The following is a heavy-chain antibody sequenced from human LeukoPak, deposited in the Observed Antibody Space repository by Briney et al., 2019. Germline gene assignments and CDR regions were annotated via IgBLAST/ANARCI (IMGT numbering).Heavy chain of an antibody. V-gene: IGHV1-69*13. D-gene: IGHD6-6*01. J-gene: IGHJ4*02. Sequence: ASVKLSCKASGGTFSSYAISWVRQAPGQGLEWMGGIIPIFGTANYAQKFQGRVTITADESTSTAYMELSSLRSEDTAVYYCARDLSLSSSSEDYWGQGTLVTVSS. CDR1: GGTFSSYA. CDR3: ARDLSLSSSSEDY. CDR2: IIPIFGTA.